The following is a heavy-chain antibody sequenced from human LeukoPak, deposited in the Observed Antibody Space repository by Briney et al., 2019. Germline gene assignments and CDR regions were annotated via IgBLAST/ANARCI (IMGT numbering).Heavy chain of an antibody. D-gene: IGHD5-18*01. CDR2: ISSSSSYI. J-gene: IGHJ3*02. CDR1: GFTFCSFS. CDR3: ARDRQSRDTAMVTFFDI. V-gene: IGHV3-21*01. Sequence: GGTLRFSCAASGFTFCSFSREWDRQGPGLGLVWVSYISSSSSYIYYADSVKGRLTISRDNAKDSLYLQMNSLRAEDTAVYYCARDRQSRDTAMVTFFDIWGQGTMVTVSS.